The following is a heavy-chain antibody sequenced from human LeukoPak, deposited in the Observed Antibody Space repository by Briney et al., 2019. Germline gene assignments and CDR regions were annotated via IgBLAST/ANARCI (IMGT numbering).Heavy chain of an antibody. V-gene: IGHV3-20*04. D-gene: IGHD1-1*01. J-gene: IGHJ5*02. CDR1: GFTFDDYG. Sequence: GGSLRLSCAASGFTFDDYGMSWVRQVPGKGLEWVSGINWNGGSTYYADSVKGRFTISRDNAKNSLHLQMNSLRAEDSAVYYCARYCTFRTCSGTKFDAWGQGTLVTVSS. CDR2: INWNGGST. CDR3: ARYCTFRTCSGTKFDA.